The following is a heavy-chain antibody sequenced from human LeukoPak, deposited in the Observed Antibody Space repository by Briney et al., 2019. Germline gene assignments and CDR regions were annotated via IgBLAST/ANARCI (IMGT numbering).Heavy chain of an antibody. CDR1: GFTFDDYA. CDR2: ISWNSGSI. CDR3: AKDHSGSYGVFDY. J-gene: IGHJ4*02. V-gene: IGHV3-9*01. Sequence: GRSLRLSCAASGFTFDDYAMHWVRQTPGKGLEWVSGISWNSGSIGYADSVKGRFTISRDNAKNSLYLQMNSLRAEDTALYYCAKDHSGSYGVFDYWGQGTLVTVSS. D-gene: IGHD1-26*01.